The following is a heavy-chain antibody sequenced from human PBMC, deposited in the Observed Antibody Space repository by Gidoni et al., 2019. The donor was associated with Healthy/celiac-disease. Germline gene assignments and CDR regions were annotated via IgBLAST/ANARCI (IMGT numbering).Heavy chain of an antibody. CDR1: GFTFSGYG. CDR2: ISYDGSNK. J-gene: IGHJ4*02. V-gene: IGHV3-30*18. D-gene: IGHD4-17*01. Sequence: GGVVQPGRSLRLSCAASGFTFSGYGMHWVRQAPGKGLEWVAVISYDGSNKYCADSVKGRFTVSRDNSKNTLYLQMNSLRAEDTAVYYCAKALTVTQRGCFDYWGQGTLVTVSS. CDR3: AKALTVTQRGCFDY.